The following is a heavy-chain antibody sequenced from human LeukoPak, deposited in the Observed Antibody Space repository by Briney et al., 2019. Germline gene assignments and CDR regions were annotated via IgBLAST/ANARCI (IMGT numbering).Heavy chain of an antibody. J-gene: IGHJ4*02. D-gene: IGHD5-18*01. Sequence: GGSLRLSCAASGFSFSSYWMSWVRQAPGKGREWVANIKQDGSEKYYVDSVKGRFTISRDNAKNSLYLQTNSLRAEDTAVYYCARDSAGYSYGYEDYWGQGTLVTVSS. V-gene: IGHV3-7*01. CDR1: GFSFSSYW. CDR3: ARDSAGYSYGYEDY. CDR2: IKQDGSEK.